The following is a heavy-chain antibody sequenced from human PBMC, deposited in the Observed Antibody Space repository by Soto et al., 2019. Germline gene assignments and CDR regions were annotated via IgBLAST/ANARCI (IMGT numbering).Heavy chain of an antibody. J-gene: IGHJ4*02. CDR2: ISAYNGNT. CDR1: GYTFTSYG. D-gene: IGHD3-22*01. Sequence: ASVKVSCKASGYTFTSYGISWVRQAPGQGLEWMGWISAYNGNTNYAQKLQGRVTMTTDTSTSTAYMELRSLGSDDTAVYYCARVKYTIINYDSSGPNDYWGQGTLVTVSS. V-gene: IGHV1-18*01. CDR3: ARVKYTIINYDSSGPNDY.